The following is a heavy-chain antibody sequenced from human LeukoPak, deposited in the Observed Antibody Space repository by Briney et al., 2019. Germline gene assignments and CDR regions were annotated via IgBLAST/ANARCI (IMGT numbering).Heavy chain of an antibody. J-gene: IGHJ3*01. CDR2: IQHDGSDQ. CDR3: ARSFLMSFGELLSGGFDV. Sequence: GGSLRLSCAASGFTFSSYWMTWLRQAPGKGLVWVANIQHDGSDQYYEDSVKGRFTISRDNAKDSLFLQMNSPRAEDTAVYFCARSFLMSFGELLSGGFDVWGQGAMVTVSS. D-gene: IGHD3-10*01. CDR1: GFTFSSYW. V-gene: IGHV3-7*01.